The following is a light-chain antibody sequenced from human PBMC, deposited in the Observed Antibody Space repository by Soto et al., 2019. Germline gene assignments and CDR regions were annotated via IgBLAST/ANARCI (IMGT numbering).Light chain of an antibody. J-gene: IGKJ4*01. CDR1: QGLSSW. Sequence: DFQMTQSPSSVSASVGDRVTITCRASQGLSSWLAWYQQKPGEAPKLLIYAASTLQSGVPSRFSGGGSGTEFTLTISSLQPEDFATYYCQQANILQLTFGGGTKVEIK. CDR3: QQANILQLT. V-gene: IGKV1-12*01. CDR2: AAS.